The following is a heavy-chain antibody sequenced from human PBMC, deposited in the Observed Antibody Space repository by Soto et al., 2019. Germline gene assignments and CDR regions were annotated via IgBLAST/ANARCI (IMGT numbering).Heavy chain of an antibody. J-gene: IGHJ4*02. CDR2: INPNSGGT. Sequence: ASVKVSCKASGYTFNGYYMHWVRQAPGQGLEWMGWINPNSGGTNYAQKFQGWVTMTRDTSISTAYMELSRLRSDDTAVYYCARGRAAAGTNTKYFDYWGQGTLVTVSS. CDR3: ARGRAAAGTNTKYFDY. V-gene: IGHV1-2*04. D-gene: IGHD6-13*01. CDR1: GYTFNGYY.